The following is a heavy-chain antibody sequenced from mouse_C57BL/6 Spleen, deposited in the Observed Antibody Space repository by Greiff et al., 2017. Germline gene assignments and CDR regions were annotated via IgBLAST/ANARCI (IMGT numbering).Heavy chain of an antibody. CDR2: ISNGGGST. CDR1: GFTFSDYY. CDR3: ARQRVYYDYSYAMDY. D-gene: IGHD2-4*01. J-gene: IGHJ4*01. V-gene: IGHV5-12*01. Sequence: EVQVVESGGGLVQPGGSLKLSCAASGFTFSDYYMYWVRQTPEKRLEWVAYISNGGGSTYYPDTVKGRFTISRDNAKNTLYLQMSRLKSEDTAMYYCARQRVYYDYSYAMDYWGQGTSVTVSS.